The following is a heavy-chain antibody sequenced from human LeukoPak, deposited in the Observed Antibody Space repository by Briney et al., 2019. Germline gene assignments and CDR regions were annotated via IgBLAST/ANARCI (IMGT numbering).Heavy chain of an antibody. CDR2: ISSNGSTI. D-gene: IGHD3-10*01. CDR1: GFTFSSYE. V-gene: IGHV3-48*03. J-gene: IGHJ4*02. Sequence: GGSLRLSCAASGFTFSSYEMNWVRQAPGKGLEWVSYISSNGSTIYYAGSVKGRFTISRDNAKNSLYLQMNSLRAEDTAVYYCARDRDGFDYWGQGTLVTVSS. CDR3: ARDRDGFDY.